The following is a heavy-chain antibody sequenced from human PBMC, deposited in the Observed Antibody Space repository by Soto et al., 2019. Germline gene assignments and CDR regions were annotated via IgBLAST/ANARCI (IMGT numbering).Heavy chain of an antibody. CDR2: IYYSGST. J-gene: IGHJ6*02. D-gene: IGHD3-22*01. CDR1: GGSVSSGSYY. Sequence: ETLSLTCTVSGGSVSSGSYYWSWIRQPPGKGLEWIGYIYYSGSTNYNPSLKSRVTISVDTSKNQFSLKLSSVTAADTAVYYCARGPIAYYYDSSGYNYYYYGMDVWGQGTTVTVSS. CDR3: ARGPIAYYYDSSGYNYYYYGMDV. V-gene: IGHV4-61*01.